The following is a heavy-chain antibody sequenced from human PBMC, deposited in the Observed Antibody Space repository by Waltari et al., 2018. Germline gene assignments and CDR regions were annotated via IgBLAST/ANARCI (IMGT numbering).Heavy chain of an antibody. CDR3: ARIRSTMIVVDDAFDI. CDR1: GYSISSGYY. CDR2: IYHSGST. V-gene: IGHV4-38-2*01. J-gene: IGHJ3*02. D-gene: IGHD3-22*01. Sequence: QVQLQESGPGLVKPSETLSLTCAVSGYSISSGYYWGWIRQPPGKGLEWIGSIYHSGSTYYNPSLKSRVTISVDTSKNQFSLKLSSVTAADTAVYYCARIRSTMIVVDDAFDIWGQGTMVTVSS.